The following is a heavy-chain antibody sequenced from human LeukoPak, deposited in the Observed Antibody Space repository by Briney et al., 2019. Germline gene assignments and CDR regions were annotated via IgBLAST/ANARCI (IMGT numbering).Heavy chain of an antibody. CDR2: ISGSGTTM. CDR1: GITFSNYD. CDR3: ASYIVAKIEVNWFDP. Sequence: GGSLRLSCAASGITFSNYDMNWVRQTPGKGLEWISYISGSGTTMYYADSVKGRFTISGDNAKNSLYLQMNSLRAEDTAVYYCASYIVAKIEVNWFDPWGQGTLVTVSS. V-gene: IGHV3-48*03. J-gene: IGHJ5*02. D-gene: IGHD5-12*01.